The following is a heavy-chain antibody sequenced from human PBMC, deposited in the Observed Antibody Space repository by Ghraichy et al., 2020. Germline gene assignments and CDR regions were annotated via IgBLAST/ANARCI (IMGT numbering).Heavy chain of an antibody. J-gene: IGHJ6*02. V-gene: IGHV3-11*01. CDR2: INTSGRTI. Sequence: GGSLRLSCAASGFSFSDYHMSWIRQAPGQGLEWISDINTSGRTIYYADSVKGRFTISRDNAKNSLYLQMNSLRAEDTAVYYCARSYYYGMDVWGQGPTLTVSS. CDR1: GFSFSDYH. CDR3: ARSYYYGMDV.